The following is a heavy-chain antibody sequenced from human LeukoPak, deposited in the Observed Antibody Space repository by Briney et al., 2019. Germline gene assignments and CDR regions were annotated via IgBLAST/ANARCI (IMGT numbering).Heavy chain of an antibody. J-gene: IGHJ4*02. D-gene: IGHD2-21*01. V-gene: IGHV3-23*01. CDR3: AKAPVTSCRGAYCYPFDY. CDR1: GFDLNNYA. Sequence: SGGSLRLSCAASGFDLNNYAMHWVRQAPGKGLEWVSAISSTDAGTYHADSVRGRFTISRDSSKNTLYLQMNSLRAEDAAVYYCAKAPVTSCRGAYCYPFDYWGQGTLVTVSS. CDR2: ISSTDAGT.